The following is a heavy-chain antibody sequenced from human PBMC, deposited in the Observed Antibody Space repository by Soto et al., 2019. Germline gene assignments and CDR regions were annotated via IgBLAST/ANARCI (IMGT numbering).Heavy chain of an antibody. Sequence: GGSLRLSCAALGLTVRGKKNITWGRQAPGKGLEWVSALYDVDGTYYADSAKGRFTISRDNSNNIIYLQMNSLGPDDTAVYYCASWLEREHAYDIWGLGTMVTVSS. CDR1: GLTVRGKKN. CDR3: ASWLEREHAYDI. J-gene: IGHJ3*02. V-gene: IGHV3-53*01. D-gene: IGHD1-1*01. CDR2: LYDVDGT.